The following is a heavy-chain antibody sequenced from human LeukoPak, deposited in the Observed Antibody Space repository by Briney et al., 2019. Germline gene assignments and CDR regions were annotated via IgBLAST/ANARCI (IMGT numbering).Heavy chain of an antibody. D-gene: IGHD3-16*01. J-gene: IGHJ4*02. CDR1: GYTFTRYA. CDR3: ARHENDDDFDY. Sequence: ASVKVSCKASGYTFTRYAINWLRQAPGQGLEWMGWINMYTANPAYAQGFTERFVFSLDTSVTTAYLQISNLKTEDTAVYYCARHENDDDFDYWGQGTLVTVSS. CDR2: INMYTANP. V-gene: IGHV7-4-1*02.